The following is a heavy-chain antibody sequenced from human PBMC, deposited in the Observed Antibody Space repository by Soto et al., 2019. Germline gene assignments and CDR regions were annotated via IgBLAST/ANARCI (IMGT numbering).Heavy chain of an antibody. V-gene: IGHV1-3*01. CDR3: ARAGTVFGLLGNYYGMDV. D-gene: IGHD3-3*01. CDR1: GYIFTGYA. J-gene: IGHJ6*02. Sequence: ASVKVSCKASGYIFTGYAMHWLRQAPGQRLEWMAWINGGNGNTRYSQKFQGRVTITRDTSANTAHMELSSLRSEDTAVYYCARAGTVFGLLGNYYGMDVWGQGTTVTV. CDR2: INGGNGNT.